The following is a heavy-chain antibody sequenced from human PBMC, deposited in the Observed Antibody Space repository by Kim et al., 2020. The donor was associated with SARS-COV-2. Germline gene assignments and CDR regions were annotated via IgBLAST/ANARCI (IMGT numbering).Heavy chain of an antibody. CDR3: ARSSGWYSYYYGMDV. CDR1: GFTFSSYE. V-gene: IGHV3-48*03. CDR2: ISSSGSTI. Sequence: GGSLRLSCAASGFTFSSYEMNWVRQAPGKGLEWVSYISSSGSTIYYADSVKGRFTISRDNAKNSLYLQMNSLRAEDTAVYYCARSSGWYSYYYGMDVWGQGTTVTVSS. J-gene: IGHJ6*02. D-gene: IGHD6-19*01.